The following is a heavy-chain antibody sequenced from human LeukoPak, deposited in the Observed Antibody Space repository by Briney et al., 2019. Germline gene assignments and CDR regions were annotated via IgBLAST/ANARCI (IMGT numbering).Heavy chain of an antibody. CDR3: ARDLGYCSGGSCYSGYFQH. CDR2: IYYSGST. Sequence: SETLSLTCTVSGGSISSYYWSWIRQPPGKGLEFIGYIYYSGSTNYNPSLKSRVTISVDTSKNQFSLKLSSVTAADRAAYYCARDLGYCSGGSCYSGYFQHWGQGTLVTVSS. CDR1: GGSISSYY. D-gene: IGHD2-15*01. J-gene: IGHJ1*01. V-gene: IGHV4-59*01.